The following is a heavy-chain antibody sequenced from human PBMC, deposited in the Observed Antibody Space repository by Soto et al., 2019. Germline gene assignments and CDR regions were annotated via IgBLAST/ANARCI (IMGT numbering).Heavy chain of an antibody. Sequence: SETLSLTCTVSGGSISSYYWNWIRQPPGKGLEWIGYIYYSGSTNNNPSLKSRVTISVDTSKNQFSLKLSSVTAADTAVYYCASVRSSGWYFIDYWGQGTLVTVSS. V-gene: IGHV4-59*01. CDR1: GGSISSYY. CDR2: IYYSGST. J-gene: IGHJ4*02. D-gene: IGHD6-19*01. CDR3: ASVRSSGWYFIDY.